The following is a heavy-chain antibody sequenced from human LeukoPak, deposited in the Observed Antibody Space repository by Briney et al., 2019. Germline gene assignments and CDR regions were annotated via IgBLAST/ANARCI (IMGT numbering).Heavy chain of an antibody. CDR2: IWYDGSNI. Sequence: GGSLRLSCAASGFTFSSYGMHWVRQAPGKGLEWVAVIWYDGSNIYYADSVKGRLTISRDTAKSSLYLQMNSLRAEDTAVYYCARLRAGDYFDYWGQGTLVTVSS. D-gene: IGHD6-19*01. CDR3: ARLRAGDYFDY. CDR1: GFTFSSYG. J-gene: IGHJ4*02. V-gene: IGHV3-33*03.